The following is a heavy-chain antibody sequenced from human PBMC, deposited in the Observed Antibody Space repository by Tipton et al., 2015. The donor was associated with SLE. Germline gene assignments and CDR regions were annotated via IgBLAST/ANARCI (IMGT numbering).Heavy chain of an antibody. Sequence: QLVQSGAEVKKPGSSVKVSCKASGGTFSSYAISWVRQAPGQGLEWTGGIIPIFGTANYAQKFQGRVTITADESPSTAYMELSSLRSEDPAVYYCARAGGSGGDWFDPWGQGTLVTVSS. CDR2: IIPIFGTA. CDR1: GGTFSSYA. D-gene: IGHD1-26*01. J-gene: IGHJ5*02. V-gene: IGHV1-69*01. CDR3: ARAGGSGGDWFDP.